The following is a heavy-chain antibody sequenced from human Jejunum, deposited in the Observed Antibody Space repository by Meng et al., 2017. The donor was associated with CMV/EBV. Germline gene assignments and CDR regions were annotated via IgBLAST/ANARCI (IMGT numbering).Heavy chain of an antibody. CDR1: GGSFSGYF. D-gene: IGHD5/OR15-5a*01. J-gene: IGHJ6*02. V-gene: IGHV4-34*01. CDR3: ARDEVSMMYYGMDV. CDR2: INHSGDT. Sequence: VYGGSFSGYFWAWIRLSPEKGLEWIGEINHSGDTDYNPSLKSRVTVSVDTSKNSLFLQMNSLGAEDTAVYYCARDEVSMMYYGMDVWGQGTTVTVSS.